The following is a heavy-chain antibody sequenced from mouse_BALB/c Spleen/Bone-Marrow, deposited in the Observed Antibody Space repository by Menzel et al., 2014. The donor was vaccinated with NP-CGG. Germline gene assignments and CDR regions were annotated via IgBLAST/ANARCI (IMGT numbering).Heavy chain of an antibody. CDR1: GFNIKDTY. Sequence: LQQSGAELVKPGAPVKLSCTASGFNIKDTYMHWVKQRPEQGLEWIGRIDPANGNTKYDPKFQGKATITADTSSNTAYLQLSSLTSEDTAVYYCARGKGIYLGFAYWGQGTLVTVSA. V-gene: IGHV14-3*02. CDR2: IDPANGNT. J-gene: IGHJ3*01. D-gene: IGHD2-1*01. CDR3: ARGKGIYLGFAY.